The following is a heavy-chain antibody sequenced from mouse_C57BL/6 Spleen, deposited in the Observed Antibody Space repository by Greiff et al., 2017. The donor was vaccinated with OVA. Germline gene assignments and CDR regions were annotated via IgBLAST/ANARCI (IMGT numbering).Heavy chain of an antibody. CDR3: ATSWDGFDY. Sequence: VQGVESGAELAKPGASVKLSCKASGYTFTSYWMHWVKQRPGQGLEWIGYINPSSGYTKYNQKFKDKATLTADKSSSTAYMQLSSLTYEDSAVYYCATSWDGFDYWGQGTTLTVSS. V-gene: IGHV1-7*01. D-gene: IGHD4-1*01. CDR2: INPSSGYT. CDR1: GYTFTSYW. J-gene: IGHJ2*01.